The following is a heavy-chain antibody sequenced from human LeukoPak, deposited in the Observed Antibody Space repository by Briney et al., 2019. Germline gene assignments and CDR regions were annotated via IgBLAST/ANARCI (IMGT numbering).Heavy chain of an antibody. Sequence: PSETLSLTCAVYGGSFSGYYWSWIRQPPGKGLEWIGEINHSGSTNYNPSLKSRVTISVDTSKNQFSLKLSSVTAADTAVYYCARDYVVVPAAMLRYYYYYYGMDVWGQGTTVTVSS. V-gene: IGHV4-34*01. CDR1: GGSFSGYY. CDR3: ARDYVVVPAAMLRYYYYYYGMDV. J-gene: IGHJ6*02. CDR2: INHSGST. D-gene: IGHD2-2*01.